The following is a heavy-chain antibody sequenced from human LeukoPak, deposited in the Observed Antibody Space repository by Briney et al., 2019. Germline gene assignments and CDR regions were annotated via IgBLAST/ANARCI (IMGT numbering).Heavy chain of an antibody. CDR3: ARAQTTYDFWSGGYYFDY. J-gene: IGHJ4*02. CDR2: IYSGGST. V-gene: IGHV3-66*01. CDR1: GFTVGSNY. Sequence: GGSLRLSCAASGFTVGSNYMSWVRQAPGKGLEWVSVIYSGGSTYYADSVKGRFTISRDNSKNTLYLQMNSLRAEDTAVYYCARAQTTYDFWSGGYYFDYWGQGTLVTVSS. D-gene: IGHD3-3*01.